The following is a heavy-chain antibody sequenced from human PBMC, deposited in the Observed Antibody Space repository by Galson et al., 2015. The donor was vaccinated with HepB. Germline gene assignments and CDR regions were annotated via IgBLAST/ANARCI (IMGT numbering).Heavy chain of an antibody. J-gene: IGHJ4*02. V-gene: IGHV3-30-3*01. CDR1: GFTFSSYA. D-gene: IGHD6-6*01. Sequence: SLRLSCAASGFTFSSYAMSWVRQAPGKGLEWVAVISYDGSNKYYADSVKGRFTISRDNSKNTLYLQMNSLRAEDTAVYYCARGQDAHSSSGQGVFDYWGQGTLVTVSS. CDR2: ISYDGSNK. CDR3: ARGQDAHSSSGQGVFDY.